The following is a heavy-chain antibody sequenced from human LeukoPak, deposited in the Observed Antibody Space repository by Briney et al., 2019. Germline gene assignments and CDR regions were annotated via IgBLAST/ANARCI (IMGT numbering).Heavy chain of an antibody. CDR1: GGSFSGYY. J-gene: IGHJ4*02. V-gene: IGHV4-34*01. CDR2: INHSGST. D-gene: IGHD6-19*01. Sequence: PSETLSLTCAVYGGSFSGYYWSWIRQPPGKGLEWIGEINHSGSTNYNPSLKSRVTISVDTSKNQFSLKLSSVTAADTAVYYCARLLIAVAGTAFDYWGQGTLVTVSS. CDR3: ARLLIAVAGTAFDY.